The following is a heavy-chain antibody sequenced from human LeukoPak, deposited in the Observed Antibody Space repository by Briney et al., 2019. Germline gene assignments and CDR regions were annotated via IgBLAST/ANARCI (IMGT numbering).Heavy chain of an antibody. CDR3: ARVWVSSWDYFDY. CDR2: ISYDGSNK. V-gene: IGHV3-30-3*01. CDR1: GFTFSSYA. J-gene: IGHJ4*02. Sequence: GGSLRLSCAASGFTFSSYAMHWVRQAPGKGLEWVAVISYDGSNKYYADSVKGRFTISRDNSKNTLYLQMNSLRAEDMAVYYCARVWVSSWDYFDYWGQGTLVTVSS. D-gene: IGHD6-13*01.